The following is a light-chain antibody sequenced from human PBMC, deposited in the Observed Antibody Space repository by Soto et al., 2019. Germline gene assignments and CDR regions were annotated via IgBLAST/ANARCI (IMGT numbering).Light chain of an antibody. CDR2: DAS. J-gene: IGKJ4*01. CDR3: QQYGSPRA. CDR1: QSVSSSY. Sequence: EIVLTQSPGTLSLSPGERATLSCRASQSVSSSYLAWYQQKPGQAPRLLIYDASSRATGIPDRFSGSGSGTDFTLTISTLEPEDFAVYYCQQYGSPRAFGGGTKVEIK. V-gene: IGKV3-20*01.